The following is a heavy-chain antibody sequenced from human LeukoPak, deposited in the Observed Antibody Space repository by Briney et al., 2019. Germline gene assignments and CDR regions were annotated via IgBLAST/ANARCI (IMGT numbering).Heavy chain of an antibody. CDR3: ARVSRGYSGYEDY. CDR1: GYTFTGYY. Sequence: ASVKVSCKASGYTFTGYYMHWVRQAPGQGLEWMGWINPNSGGTNYAQKFQGRVTMTRDTSISTAYMELSRLRSDDTAVYYRARVSRGYSGYEDYWGQGTLVTVSS. J-gene: IGHJ4*02. V-gene: IGHV1-2*02. CDR2: INPNSGGT. D-gene: IGHD5-12*01.